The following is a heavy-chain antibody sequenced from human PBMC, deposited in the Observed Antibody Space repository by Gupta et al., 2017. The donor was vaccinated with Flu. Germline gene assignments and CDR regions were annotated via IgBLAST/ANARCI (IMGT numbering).Heavy chain of an antibody. CDR2: INPNSGGT. CDR3: ASRYDFWSGRSYGMDV. CDR1: GYPFTGYY. V-gene: IGHV1-2*02. D-gene: IGHD3-3*01. Sequence: QVQLVQSGAEVKKPGASVKVSCKASGYPFTGYYMHWVRQAPGQGLEWMGWINPNSGGTNYAQKFQGRVTMTRDTSISTAYMELSRLRSDDTAVYYCASRYDFWSGRSYGMDVWGQGTTVTVSS. J-gene: IGHJ6*02.